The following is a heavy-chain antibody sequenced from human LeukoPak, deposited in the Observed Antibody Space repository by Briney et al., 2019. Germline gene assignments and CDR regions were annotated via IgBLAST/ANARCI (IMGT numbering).Heavy chain of an antibody. D-gene: IGHD2-2*01. V-gene: IGHV3-23*01. CDR1: GFTFSSYA. CDR3: AKGGEYCSSTSCSY. J-gene: IGHJ4*02. CDR2: ISGSGGST. Sequence: GGSLRLSCAASGFTFSSYAMSWVRQAPGKGLEWVSAISGSGGSTYYADSVKGRFTISRDNSKNTLYLQMNSLRAEDTAVYYCAKGGEYCSSTSCSYWGQGTLVTVSS.